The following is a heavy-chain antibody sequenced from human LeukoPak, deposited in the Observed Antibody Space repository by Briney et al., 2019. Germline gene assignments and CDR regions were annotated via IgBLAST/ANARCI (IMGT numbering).Heavy chain of an antibody. CDR3: AKKSYYYGSTGYYDY. D-gene: IGHD3-22*01. J-gene: IGHJ4*02. Sequence: GGSLRLSCAVSGFTFSSYAMSWVRQAPGKGLEWVSGISGSGDSTYYADSVKGRFTISRDNSKNTLYLQMNGLRAEDTAVYYCAKKSYYYGSTGYYDYWGQGTLVTVSS. CDR1: GFTFSSYA. CDR2: ISGSGDST. V-gene: IGHV3-23*01.